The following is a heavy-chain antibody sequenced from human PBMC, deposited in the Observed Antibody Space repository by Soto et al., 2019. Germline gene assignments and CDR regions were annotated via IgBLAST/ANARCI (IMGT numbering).Heavy chain of an antibody. CDR2: INAGNGNT. CDR1: GYTFTSYA. D-gene: IGHD6-13*01. Sequence: RASVKVSCKASGYTFTSYAMHWVGQAPGQRLEWMGWINAGNGNTKYSQKFQGRVTITRDTSASTAYMELSSLRSEDTAVYYCARDESSSWPLSYGMDGWGEGTKVTVGS. J-gene: IGHJ6*04. CDR3: ARDESSSWPLSYGMDG. V-gene: IGHV1-3*01.